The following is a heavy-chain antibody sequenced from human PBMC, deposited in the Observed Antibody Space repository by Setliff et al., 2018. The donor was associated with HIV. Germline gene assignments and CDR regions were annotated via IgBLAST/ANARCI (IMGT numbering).Heavy chain of an antibody. CDR3: ARFPLLHKNAFDI. J-gene: IGHJ3*02. V-gene: IGHV4-4*09. D-gene: IGHD2-15*01. CDR1: GGSISTSY. CDR2: IYISGTT. Sequence: PSETLSLTCTVSGGSISTSYWNWIRQPPGKGLEWIAYIYISGTTNYNPSLKSRVTISLDTSRNQFSLNLSSVTAADTAVYYCARFPLLHKNAFDIWGQGTMVTVSS.